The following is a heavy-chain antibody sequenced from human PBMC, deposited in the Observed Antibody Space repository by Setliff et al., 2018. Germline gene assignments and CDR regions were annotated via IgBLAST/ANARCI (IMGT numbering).Heavy chain of an antibody. V-gene: IGHV3-66*01. Sequence: PGGSLRLSCAASGFNFKDYSMTWIRQAPGKGLEWVSIIYTDGTTYYTDSVKGRFTISRDNSKNTLYLQLNSLRAEDTAVYYCVRGLPFDYWGQGTLVTVSS. CDR3: VRGLPFDY. CDR2: IYTDGTT. CDR1: GFNFKDYS. J-gene: IGHJ4*02.